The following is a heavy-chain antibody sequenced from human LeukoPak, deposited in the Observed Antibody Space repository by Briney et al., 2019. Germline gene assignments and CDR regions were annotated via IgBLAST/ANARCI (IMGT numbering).Heavy chain of an antibody. CDR1: GXTFRSYV. Sequence: GGSLRLSCAASGXTFRSYVMHWVRQAPGKGLEWVAAIAYEDGRNEYYADSVKGRFTISRDNYKNTVYPQMNSLRAEDTAVYYCAKERPEEYYGSGSYFDYWGQGTLVTVSS. CDR3: AKERPEEYYGSGSYFDY. CDR2: IAYEDGRNE. V-gene: IGHV3-30*18. J-gene: IGHJ4*02. D-gene: IGHD3-10*01.